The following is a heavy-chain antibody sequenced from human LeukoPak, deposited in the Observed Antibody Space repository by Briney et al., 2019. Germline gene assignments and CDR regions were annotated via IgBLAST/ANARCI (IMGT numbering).Heavy chain of an antibody. Sequence: GGSLRLSCAASGFTFSSYSMNWVRQAPGKGLEWVSYISSSSSTIYYADSVKGRFTISRDNAKNSLYLQMNSLRAEDTAVYYCARGGWYYYDSSAYWGQGTLVTVSS. D-gene: IGHD3-22*01. V-gene: IGHV3-48*04. CDR1: GFTFSSYS. CDR2: ISSSSSTI. CDR3: ARGGWYYYDSSAY. J-gene: IGHJ4*02.